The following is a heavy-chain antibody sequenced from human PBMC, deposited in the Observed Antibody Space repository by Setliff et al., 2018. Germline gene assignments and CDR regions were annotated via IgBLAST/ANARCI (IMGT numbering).Heavy chain of an antibody. D-gene: IGHD6-19*01. V-gene: IGHV4-39*07. CDR3: ARGNSRSSVWYVVPHFDY. CDR1: GGSFSSSNYF. CDR2: SYFSGST. Sequence: PSETLSLTCTVSGGSFSSSNYFWGWIRQSPENGLEWLTSSYFSGSTNYNPSLDNRVTISVDTSKNQFSLRLKSVTAADTAVYYCARGNSRSSVWYVVPHFDYWGQGTLVTVSS. J-gene: IGHJ4*02.